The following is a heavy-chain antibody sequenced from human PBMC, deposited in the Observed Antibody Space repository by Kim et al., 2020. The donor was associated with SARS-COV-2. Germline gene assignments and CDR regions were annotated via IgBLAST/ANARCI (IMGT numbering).Heavy chain of an antibody. CDR2: INPNSGGT. J-gene: IGHJ6*02. CDR1: GYTFTGYY. V-gene: IGHV1-2*04. D-gene: IGHD6-13*01. CDR3: ARDENRQQLAGNYYYYGMDV. Sequence: ASVKVSCKASGYTFTGYYMHWVRQAPGQGLEWMGWINPNSGGTNYAQKFQGWVTMTRDTSISTAYMELSRLRSDDTAVYYCARDENRQQLAGNYYYYGMDVWGQGTTVTVSS.